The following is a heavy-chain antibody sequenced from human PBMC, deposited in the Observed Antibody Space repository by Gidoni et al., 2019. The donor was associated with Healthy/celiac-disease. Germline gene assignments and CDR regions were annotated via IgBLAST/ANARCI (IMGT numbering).Heavy chain of an antibody. Sequence: QVQLVKSGAEGKKPGASVKVSCKAAGYTVTGYDMHWVRQAPGQGLEWKGWINPHRGGTNYAQKCPGRVTMTRYTSISTAYIELSRLRSDDTAVYYCARRVNIVVVPAAIVSDFDYWGQGTLVTVSS. D-gene: IGHD2-2*02. CDR3: ARRVNIVVVPAAIVSDFDY. CDR2: INPHRGGT. V-gene: IGHV1-2*02. J-gene: IGHJ4*02. CDR1: GYTVTGYD.